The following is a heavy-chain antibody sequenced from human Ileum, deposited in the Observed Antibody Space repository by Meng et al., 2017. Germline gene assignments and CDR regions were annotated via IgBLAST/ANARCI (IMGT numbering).Heavy chain of an antibody. CDR3: GSDPTRVTTSQLPVN. CDR1: CGAFSGYY. CDR2: FNHGGST. Sequence: QVEVQRWGSGVLEASGTLSLTWFVECGAFSGYYWNWVRQAPGKSLEWIGEFNHGGSTNYNPSLRSRVTMSVATSKNQFSLNLRSVTAADTAIYYCGSDPTRVTTSQLPVNWGQGTLVTVSS. D-gene: IGHD4-17*01. J-gene: IGHJ4*02. V-gene: IGHV4-34*01.